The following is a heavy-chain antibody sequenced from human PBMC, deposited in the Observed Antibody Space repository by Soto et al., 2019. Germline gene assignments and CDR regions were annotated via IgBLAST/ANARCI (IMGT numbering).Heavy chain of an antibody. CDR2: IIPIFGTA. V-gene: IGHV1-69*13. D-gene: IGHD2-2*01. J-gene: IGHJ5*02. Sequence: SVKVSCKASGGTFSSYAISWVRQAPGQGLEWMGGIIPIFGTANYAQKFQGRVTITADESTSTAYMELSSLRSEDTAVYYCARPPSIVVVPAARDNWFGPWGQGPLVTVSS. CDR1: GGTFSSYA. CDR3: ARPPSIVVVPAARDNWFGP.